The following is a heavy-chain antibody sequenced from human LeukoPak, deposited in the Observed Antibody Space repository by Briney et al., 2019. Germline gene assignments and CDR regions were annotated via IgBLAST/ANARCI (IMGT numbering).Heavy chain of an antibody. D-gene: IGHD1-1*01. CDR1: GFTFSSYG. CDR2: ISYDGSNK. CDR3: AKGYNWGQGAFDI. Sequence: GGSLRLSCAASGFTFSSYGMHWVRQAPGKGLEWVAVISYDGSNKYYADSVKGRFTISRDNSKNTLYLQMNSLRAEDTAVYYCAKGYNWGQGAFDIWGQGTMVTVSS. V-gene: IGHV3-30*18. J-gene: IGHJ3*02.